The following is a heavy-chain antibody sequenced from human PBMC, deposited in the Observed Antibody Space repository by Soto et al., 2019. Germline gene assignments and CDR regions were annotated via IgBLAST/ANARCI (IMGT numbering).Heavy chain of an antibody. V-gene: IGHV1-69*01. J-gene: IGHJ5*02. CDR2: IIPIFGTA. Sequence: QVQLVQSGAEVKKPGSSVKVSCKASGGTFSSYAISWVRQAPGQGLEWMGGIIPIFGTANYAQKFQGRVTITADESTSTAYMELSSLSSEDTAGYYCARGYCSGGSCYDPLYWFDPWGQGTLVTVSS. D-gene: IGHD2-15*01. CDR1: GGTFSSYA. CDR3: ARGYCSGGSCYDPLYWFDP.